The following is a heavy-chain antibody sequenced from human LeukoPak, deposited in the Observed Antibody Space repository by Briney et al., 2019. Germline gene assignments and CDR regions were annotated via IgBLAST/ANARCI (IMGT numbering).Heavy chain of an antibody. J-gene: IGHJ4*02. V-gene: IGHV4-4*02. CDR1: AGSISSGSW. Sequence: SETLSLTCAVSAGSISSGSWWNWVRQPPGKGLEWIGEIYHSGSTNYNPSLKSRVTISLDKSKNQFSLKLYSVTAADTAVYYCARHPTYYYDSSGYRGGFDYWGQGTLVTVSS. CDR3: ARHPTYYYDSSGYRGGFDY. D-gene: IGHD3-22*01. CDR2: IYHSGST.